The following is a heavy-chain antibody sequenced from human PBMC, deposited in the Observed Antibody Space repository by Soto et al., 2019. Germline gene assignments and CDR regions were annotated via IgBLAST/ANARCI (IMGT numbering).Heavy chain of an antibody. Sequence: KVSCKASGGTFSSYAISWVRQAPGQGLEWMGGIIPIFGTANYAQKFQGRVTITADESTSTAYMELSSLRSEDTAVYYCARGAYYYDSSGPNDYWGQGTLVTVSS. CDR1: GGTFSSYA. D-gene: IGHD3-22*01. V-gene: IGHV1-69*01. CDR3: ARGAYYYDSSGPNDY. CDR2: IIPIFGTA. J-gene: IGHJ4*02.